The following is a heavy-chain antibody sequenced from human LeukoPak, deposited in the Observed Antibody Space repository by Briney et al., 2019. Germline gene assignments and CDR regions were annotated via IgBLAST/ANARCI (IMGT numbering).Heavy chain of an antibody. V-gene: IGHV1-2*02. Sequence: ASVKVSFKASGYTFTSYDINWVRQAPGQGLEWMGWMNPNSGGTNYAQKFQGRVTMTRDTSISTAYMELSRLRSDDTAVYYCARVQGDIVVVPAAPYFDYWGQGTLVTVSS. D-gene: IGHD2-2*01. J-gene: IGHJ4*02. CDR3: ARVQGDIVVVPAAPYFDY. CDR1: GYTFTSYD. CDR2: MNPNSGGT.